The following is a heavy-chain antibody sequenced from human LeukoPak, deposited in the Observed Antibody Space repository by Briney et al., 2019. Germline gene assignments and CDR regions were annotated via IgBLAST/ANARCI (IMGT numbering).Heavy chain of an antibody. CDR1: GGSISSGGYY. V-gene: IGHV4-31*03. Sequence: SQTLSLTCTVSGGSISSGGYYWSWIRQHPGKGLEWIGYIYYSGSTYYNPSLKSRVTISVDTSKNQFSLKLSSVTAADTAVYYCARIGGVINNWFDPWGQGTLVTVSS. CDR2: IYYSGST. CDR3: ARIGGVINNWFDP. D-gene: IGHD3-16*02. J-gene: IGHJ5*02.